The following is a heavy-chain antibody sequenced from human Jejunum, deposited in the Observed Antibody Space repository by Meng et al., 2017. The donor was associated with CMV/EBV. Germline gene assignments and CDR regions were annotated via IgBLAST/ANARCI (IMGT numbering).Heavy chain of an antibody. J-gene: IGHJ3*02. CDR1: FSSFA. CDR3: ARRGGYCSSPSCPGSFDM. D-gene: IGHD2-2*01. CDR2: ISYDGSNT. V-gene: IGHV3-30-3*01. Sequence: FSSFALHWVRQAPGKGLEWVAVISYDGSNTYYADSVKGRLTISRDNSKNTLYLQMNSLRAEDSAVYYCARRGGYCSSPSCPGSFDMWDQGTMVTVSS.